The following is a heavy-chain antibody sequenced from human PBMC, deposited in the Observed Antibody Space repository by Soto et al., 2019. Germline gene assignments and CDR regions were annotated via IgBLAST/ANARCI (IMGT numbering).Heavy chain of an antibody. J-gene: IGHJ4*02. CDR2: ISWDGGST. Sequence: GGSLRLSCAASGFTFDDYTMHWVRQAPGKGLEWVSLISWDGGSTYYADSVKGRFTISRDNSKNSLYLQMNSLRTEDTALYYCAKDMGSGSRSSFDYWGQGTLVTVSS. V-gene: IGHV3-43*01. CDR1: GFTFDDYT. CDR3: AKDMGSGSRSSFDY. D-gene: IGHD1-26*01.